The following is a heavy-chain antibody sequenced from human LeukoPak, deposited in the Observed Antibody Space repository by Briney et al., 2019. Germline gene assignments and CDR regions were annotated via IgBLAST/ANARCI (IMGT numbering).Heavy chain of an antibody. CDR1: GFTFSSYS. Sequence: PGGSLRLSCAASGFTFSSYSMNWVRQAPGKGLVWVSRINSDGSSPTYADSVKGRFTISRDNAKNTLYLQMNSLRAEDTAVYYCARVGGSSWGYFYYHMDVWGKGTAVTVSS. V-gene: IGHV3-74*01. J-gene: IGHJ6*03. CDR3: ARVGGSSWGYFYYHMDV. D-gene: IGHD6-13*01. CDR2: INSDGSSP.